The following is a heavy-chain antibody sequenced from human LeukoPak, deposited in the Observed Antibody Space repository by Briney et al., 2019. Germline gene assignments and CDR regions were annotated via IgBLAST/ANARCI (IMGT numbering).Heavy chain of an antibody. CDR3: ARSHGGYFIDY. Sequence: PGGSLRLSCAASGFTFSSYWMHWVRQAPGKGLVWVSRINSDGSSTSYADSVKGRFTISRDKAKNTLYLQMNSLRAEDTAVYYCARSHGGYFIDYWGQGTLVTVSS. V-gene: IGHV3-74*01. CDR1: GFTFSSYW. CDR2: INSDGSST. J-gene: IGHJ4*02. D-gene: IGHD5-12*01.